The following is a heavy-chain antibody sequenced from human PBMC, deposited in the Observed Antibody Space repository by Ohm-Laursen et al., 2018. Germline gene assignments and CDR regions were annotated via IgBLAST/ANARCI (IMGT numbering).Heavy chain of an antibody. CDR1: GFTFSDYY. Sequence: SLRLSCAASGFTFSDYYMSWIRQAPGKGLEWVSYITSSGTTIYYADSMKGRFTISGDNSKNTLYLQMNSLRAEDTAVYYCVSSYSSGWYDYWGQGTLVTVSS. J-gene: IGHJ4*02. D-gene: IGHD6-19*01. CDR2: ITSSGTTI. CDR3: VSSYSSGWYDY. V-gene: IGHV3-11*01.